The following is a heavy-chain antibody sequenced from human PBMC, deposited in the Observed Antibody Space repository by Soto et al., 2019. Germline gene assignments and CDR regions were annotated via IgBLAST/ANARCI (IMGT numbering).Heavy chain of an antibody. CDR2: ISGYNGDI. V-gene: IGHV1-18*01. CDR1: GYTFNRQG. J-gene: IGHJ4*02. Sequence: QVHLVQSGGEVKKPGASVKVSCKASGYTFNRQGITWVRQAPGQGLEWLGWISGYNGDINYEQKFQGRVTLSSDTLTITVYLELKSLRFDDTAVYYCARVRIVGAREIDFWGQGTLVTVSS. D-gene: IGHD1-26*01. CDR3: ARVRIVGAREIDF.